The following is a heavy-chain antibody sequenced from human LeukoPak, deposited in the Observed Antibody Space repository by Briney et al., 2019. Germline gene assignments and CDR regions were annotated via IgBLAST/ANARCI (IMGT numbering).Heavy chain of an antibody. J-gene: IGHJ4*02. D-gene: IGHD6-13*01. CDR1: GYSLTSYW. CDR2: INPGRSET. Sequence: GESLKTSCKVSGYSLTSYWIGWARQMPGKGLEWMGIINPGRSETQYSPSFQGQVTISVDKSITTAYLQWSSLEVSDTAMYYCATTGYSSHWEYYWGQGTLVTVSS. CDR3: ATTGYSSHWEYY. V-gene: IGHV5-51*01.